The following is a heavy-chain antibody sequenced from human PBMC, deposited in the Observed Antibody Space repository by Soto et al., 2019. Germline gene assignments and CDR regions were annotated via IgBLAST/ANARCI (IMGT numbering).Heavy chain of an antibody. D-gene: IGHD2-2*01. V-gene: IGHV2-26*01. CDR3: ALIKDCSRTDCYLAPFDP. J-gene: IGHJ5*02. Sequence: SGPTLVNPTESLTLTCTVSWFSLSNGNLGVSWICQPPGKSLEWLAHIFSSDDKSYSTSLRSRLTISTATSRSQVVLTMTNLDPMDSATYYCALIKDCSRTDCYLAPFDPWGQGALVTVSS. CDR1: WFSLSNGNLG. CDR2: IFSSDDK.